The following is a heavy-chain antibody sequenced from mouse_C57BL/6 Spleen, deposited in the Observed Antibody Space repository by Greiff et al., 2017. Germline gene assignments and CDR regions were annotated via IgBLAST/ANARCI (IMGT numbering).Heavy chain of an antibody. J-gene: IGHJ2*01. CDR1: GYTFTSYT. D-gene: IGHD1-1*01. Sequence: LVESGAELARPGASVKMSCKASGYTFTSYTMHWVKQRPGQGLEWIGYINPSSGYTKYNQKFKDKATLTADKSSSTAYMQLSSLTSEDSAVYYCARITTVVASFDYWGQGTTLTVSS. CDR2: INPSSGYT. V-gene: IGHV1-4*01. CDR3: ARITTVVASFDY.